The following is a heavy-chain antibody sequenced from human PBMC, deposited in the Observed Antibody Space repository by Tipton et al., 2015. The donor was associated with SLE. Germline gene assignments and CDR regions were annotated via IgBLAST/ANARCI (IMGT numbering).Heavy chain of an antibody. Sequence: TLSLTCTVSGGSISSHYCSWIRQPPGKGLEWIGYIYYSGSTNYNPSLKSRVTISVDTSKNQFSLKLSSVTAADTAVYYCARDDPDDPISESRGVPGDYWGQGTLVTVSS. J-gene: IGHJ4*02. CDR1: GGSISSHY. V-gene: IGHV4-59*11. CDR2: IYYSGST. CDR3: ARDDPDDPISESRGVPGDY. D-gene: IGHD3-22*01.